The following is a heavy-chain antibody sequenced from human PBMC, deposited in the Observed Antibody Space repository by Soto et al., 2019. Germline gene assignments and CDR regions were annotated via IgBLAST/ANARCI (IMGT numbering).Heavy chain of an antibody. J-gene: IGHJ4*02. CDR1: GGTFSSYT. CDR2: IIPILGIA. V-gene: IGHV1-69*02. D-gene: IGHD6-6*01. Sequence: KVSCKASGGTFSSYTISWVRQAPGQWLEWMGRIIPILGIANYAQKFQGRVTITADESTSTAYMELSSLRSEDTAVYYCARLEYSSSYYFDYWGQGTLVTVSS. CDR3: ARLEYSSSYYFDY.